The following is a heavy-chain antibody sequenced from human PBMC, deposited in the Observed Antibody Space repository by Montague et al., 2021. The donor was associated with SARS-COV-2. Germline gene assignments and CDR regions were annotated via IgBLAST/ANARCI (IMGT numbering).Heavy chain of an antibody. J-gene: IGHJ6*02. CDR1: GGSISSSNYY. CDR3: ARDDYGLKGVTEGMDV. V-gene: IGHV4-39*07. D-gene: IGHD3-10*01. Sequence: SETLSLTCTVSGGSISSSNYYWGWIRQPPGKGLEWIGYMYYSGSTYYNLSLKSRVTISIDTSKNQFSLKLSSVTAADTAVYYCARDDYGLKGVTEGMDVWGQGTMVTVSS. CDR2: MYYSGST.